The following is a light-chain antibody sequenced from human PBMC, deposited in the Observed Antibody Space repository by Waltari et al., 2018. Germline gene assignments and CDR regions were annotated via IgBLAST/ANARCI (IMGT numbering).Light chain of an antibody. CDR2: GAS. Sequence: EIVMTQSPATLSVSPGERATLSCRASQRVSTNLAWYQQKPGQAPRLLIYGASTRATGIPDRISGSGSGTEFTLTISSLQSEDFAVYYCQHYNDWYTFGQGTKLEI. CDR3: QHYNDWYT. V-gene: IGKV3-15*01. J-gene: IGKJ2*01. CDR1: QRVSTN.